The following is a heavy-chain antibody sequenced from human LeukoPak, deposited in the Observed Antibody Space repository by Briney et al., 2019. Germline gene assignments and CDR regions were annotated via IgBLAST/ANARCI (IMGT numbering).Heavy chain of an antibody. CDR1: GFTFSSYA. CDR3: AKDIVVVPAAFLDY. V-gene: IGHV3-23*01. CDR2: ISGSGGST. Sequence: GRSLRLSCAASGFTFSSYAMSWVRQAPGKGLEWVSAISGSGGSTYYADSVKGRFTISRDNSKNTLYLQMNSLRAEDTAVYYCAKDIVVVPAAFLDYWGQGTLVTVSS. D-gene: IGHD2-2*01. J-gene: IGHJ4*02.